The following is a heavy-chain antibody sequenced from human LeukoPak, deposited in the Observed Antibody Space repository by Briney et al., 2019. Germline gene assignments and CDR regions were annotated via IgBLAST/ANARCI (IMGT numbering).Heavy chain of an antibody. D-gene: IGHD1-26*01. V-gene: IGHV4-59*12. CDR3: ARTIPRGPIVGATQIDY. Sequence: PSETLSLTCTVSGGSISNYYWYWMRQPPGKGLEWVGYTFYSGNAKYNPSLKSRVTISVDTSKNQFSLKLSSVTAADTAVYYCARTIPRGPIVGATQIDYWGQGTLVTVSS. J-gene: IGHJ4*02. CDR1: GGSISNYY. CDR2: TFYSGNA.